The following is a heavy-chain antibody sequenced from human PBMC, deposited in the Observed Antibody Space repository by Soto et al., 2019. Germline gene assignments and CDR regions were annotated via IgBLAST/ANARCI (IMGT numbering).Heavy chain of an antibody. CDR2: ISGSGGST. D-gene: IGHD3-22*01. V-gene: IGHV3-23*01. CDR3: AKDSSGAYYYYGMYV. Sequence: HPGGSLRLSCAASGFTFSSYAMSWVRQAPGKGLEWVSAISGSGGSTYYADSVKGRFTISRDNSKNTLYLQMNSLRAEDTAVYYCAKDSSGAYYYYGMYVWSQGNTVTVS. J-gene: IGHJ6*02. CDR1: GFTFSSYA.